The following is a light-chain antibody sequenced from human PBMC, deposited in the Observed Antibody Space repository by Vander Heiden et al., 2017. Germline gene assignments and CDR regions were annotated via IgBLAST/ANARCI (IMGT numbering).Light chain of an antibody. J-gene: IGKJ2*01. CDR1: QDIGKY. CDR2: AAS. V-gene: IGKV1-33*01. CDR3: QQHESLPT. Sequence: DIQMTQSPAFLSASVGDRVTITCQASQDIGKYLSWYQQKPGKAPNLLIYAASNLEVGVPSRFSASGSGTEFILTINSLQPEDIAVYYCQQHESLPTFGQGTKVEIK.